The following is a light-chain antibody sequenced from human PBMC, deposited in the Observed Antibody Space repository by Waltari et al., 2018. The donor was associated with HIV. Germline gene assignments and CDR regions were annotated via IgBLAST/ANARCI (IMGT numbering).Light chain of an antibody. CDR2: DVS. J-gene: IGKJ2*01. CDR1: QTINNTY. Sequence: EPVLTQSPGTLSLSSGERATLSCRAGQTINNTYLAWYQHKPGLPPRLLIYDVSTRAAGIPDRFSGGGSGTDFTLTISRLEPEDFAIYFCQQYEASPPMYTFGQGTRLEV. V-gene: IGKV3-20*01. CDR3: QQYEASPPMYT.